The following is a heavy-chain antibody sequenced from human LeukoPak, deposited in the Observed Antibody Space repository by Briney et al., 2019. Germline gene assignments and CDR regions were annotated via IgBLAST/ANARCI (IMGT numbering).Heavy chain of an antibody. Sequence: SETLSLTCTVSGYSINSDYYWGWIRQPPGKGLEWLGSFSHSGSTFYNPSLKSRVTMSVDTSKSQFSLKLSSGTAADTAVYYCVGLGTMTVGLGYWGQGTLVTVSS. J-gene: IGHJ4*02. V-gene: IGHV4-38-2*02. CDR3: VGLGTMTVGLGY. CDR1: GYSINSDYY. D-gene: IGHD3-22*01. CDR2: FSHSGST.